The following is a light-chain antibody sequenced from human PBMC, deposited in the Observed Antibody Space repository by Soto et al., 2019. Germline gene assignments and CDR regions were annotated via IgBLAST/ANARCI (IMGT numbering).Light chain of an antibody. CDR3: QSYDSSLNSYV. J-gene: IGLJ1*01. CDR2: SNA. V-gene: IGLV1-40*01. Sequence: QSVLTQPPSVSEAPGQRVTTSSTGTGSDIGAGYDVHWYQQLPGAAPKLLIYSNAIRPSGVPDRFSGSKSGTSASLAITGLRAEDEADYYCQSYDSSLNSYVFGTGTKVTVL. CDR1: GSDIGAGYD.